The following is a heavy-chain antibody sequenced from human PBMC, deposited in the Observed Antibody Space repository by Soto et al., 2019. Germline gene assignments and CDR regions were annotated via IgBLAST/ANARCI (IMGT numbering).Heavy chain of an antibody. D-gene: IGHD4-4*01. CDR3: ARDIKVRTVTTFYYGMDV. Sequence: PGGSLRLSCAASGFTVSSNYMSWVRQAPGKGLEWVSVIYSGGSTYYADSVKGRFTISRDNSKNTLYLQMNSLRAEDTAVYYCARDIKVRTVTTFYYGMDVWGQGTTVTVSS. CDR1: GFTVSSNY. J-gene: IGHJ6*02. CDR2: IYSGGST. V-gene: IGHV3-53*01.